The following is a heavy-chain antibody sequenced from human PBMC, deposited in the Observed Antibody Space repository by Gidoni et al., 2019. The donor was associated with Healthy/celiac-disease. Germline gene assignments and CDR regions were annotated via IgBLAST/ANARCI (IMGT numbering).Heavy chain of an antibody. J-gene: IGHJ2*01. Sequence: QLQLQESGPGMVKPSETLSLTCTVSGGSISSSSYYWGWNRQPPGKGLEWIGSIYYSGSTYYNPSLKSRVTISVDTSKNQFSLKLSSVTAADTAVYYCARSSDSSSSLGWYFDLWGRGTLVTVSS. CDR3: ARSSDSSSSLGWYFDL. CDR1: GGSISSSSYY. V-gene: IGHV4-39*01. CDR2: IYYSGST. D-gene: IGHD6-6*01.